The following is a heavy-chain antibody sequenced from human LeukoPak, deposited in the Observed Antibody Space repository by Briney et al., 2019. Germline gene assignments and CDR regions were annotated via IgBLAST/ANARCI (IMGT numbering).Heavy chain of an antibody. CDR2: IIPILGIA. V-gene: IGHV1-69*04. CDR3: AREDIVVEPAAPTT. J-gene: IGHJ4*02. CDR1: GGTFSSYT. D-gene: IGHD2-2*01. Sequence: SVKVSCKASGGTFSSYTISWVRQAPGQGLEWMGRIIPILGIANCAQKFQGRVTITADKSTSTAYMELSSLRSEDTAVYYCAREDIVVEPAAPTTWGQGTLVTVSS.